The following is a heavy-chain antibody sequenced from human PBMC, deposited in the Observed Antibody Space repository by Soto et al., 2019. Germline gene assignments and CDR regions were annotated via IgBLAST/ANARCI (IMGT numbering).Heavy chain of an antibody. Sequence: QLQLQESGSGLVKPSQTLSLTCAVSGGFISSGGYSWSWIRQPPGKGLEWIGYIYHTGSTYYNPSLKSRVTISVDRSKNQFSLKLSSVTAADPAVYYCARVPRPWGQGTLVTVSS. CDR3: ARVPRP. J-gene: IGHJ5*02. CDR1: GGFISSGGYS. CDR2: IYHTGST. V-gene: IGHV4-30-2*01.